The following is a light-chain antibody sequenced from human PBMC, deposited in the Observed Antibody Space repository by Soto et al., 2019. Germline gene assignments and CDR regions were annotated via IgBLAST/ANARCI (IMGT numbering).Light chain of an antibody. CDR3: EQAYSLPIT. Sequence: DIQMTQSPSSLSASVGDRVTITCRASQDISNYLNWYQQRPGKAPKLLIYDASNLERGVPSRFSGTRSGTHFTFAITSLQPEDVGTYYCEQAYSLPITFGQGTRLEI. J-gene: IGKJ5*01. V-gene: IGKV1-33*01. CDR1: QDISNY. CDR2: DAS.